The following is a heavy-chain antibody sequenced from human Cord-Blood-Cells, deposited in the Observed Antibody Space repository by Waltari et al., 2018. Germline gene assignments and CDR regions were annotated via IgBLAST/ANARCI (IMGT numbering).Heavy chain of an antibody. Sequence: QVQLVESGGGVVQPGRSLRLSCAASGFTFSSYAMHWVRQAPGKGLEWAAVISYDGNNKYYADSVKGRFTISRDNSKNTLYLQMNSLRAEDTAVYYCARDTTVTTLSFDYWGQGTLVTVSS. D-gene: IGHD4-17*01. J-gene: IGHJ4*02. V-gene: IGHV3-30-3*01. CDR1: GFTFSSYA. CDR2: ISYDGNNK. CDR3: ARDTTVTTLSFDY.